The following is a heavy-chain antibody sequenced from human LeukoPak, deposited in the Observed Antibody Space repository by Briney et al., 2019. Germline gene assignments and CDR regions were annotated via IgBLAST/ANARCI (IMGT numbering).Heavy chain of an antibody. CDR2: IIPILGIA. D-gene: IGHD2-8*02. Sequence: GASVKVSCKTSGGTYSNYAISWVRQAPGQGLEWMGRIIPILGIANYAQKFQGRVTITADKSTSTAYMELSSLRSEDTAVYYCARDRSRGVLDYWGQGTLVTVSS. V-gene: IGHV1-69*04. CDR1: GGTYSNYA. CDR3: ARDRSRGVLDY. J-gene: IGHJ4*02.